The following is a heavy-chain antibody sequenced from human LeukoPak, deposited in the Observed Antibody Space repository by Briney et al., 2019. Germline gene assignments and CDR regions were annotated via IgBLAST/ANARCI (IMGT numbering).Heavy chain of an antibody. CDR3: ARISPRRYYYDSSGFYSEVWFDP. V-gene: IGHV4-34*01. J-gene: IGHJ5*02. CDR1: GGSFSGYY. CDR2: INHSGST. Sequence: PSETLSLTCAVYGGSFSGYYWSWIRQPPGEGLEWIGEINHSGSTSYNPSLKSRVTISVDTSKNQFSLKLSSVTAADTAVYYCARISPRRYYYDSSGFYSEVWFDPWGQGTLVTVSS. D-gene: IGHD3-22*01.